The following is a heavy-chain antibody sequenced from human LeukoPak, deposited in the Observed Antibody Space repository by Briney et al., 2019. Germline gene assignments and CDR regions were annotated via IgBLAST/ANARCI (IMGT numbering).Heavy chain of an antibody. CDR1: GGTFSSYA. Sequence: SVKVSCKASGGTFSSYAISWVRQAPGQGLEWMGRIIPILGIANYAQKFQGRVTITADKSTSTAYMELSSLRSEDTAVYYCARAGQQLAPDYWGQGTLVTVSS. V-gene: IGHV1-69*04. D-gene: IGHD6-13*01. CDR3: ARAGQQLAPDY. CDR2: IIPILGIA. J-gene: IGHJ4*02.